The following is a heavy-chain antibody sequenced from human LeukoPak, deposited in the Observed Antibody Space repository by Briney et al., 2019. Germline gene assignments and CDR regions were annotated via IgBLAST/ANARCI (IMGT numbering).Heavy chain of an antibody. V-gene: IGHV3-30*04. D-gene: IGHD3-9*01. CDR2: ISYDGSNK. CDR1: GFTFSSYA. J-gene: IGHJ6*03. Sequence: GGSLRLSCAASGFTFSSYAMHWVRQAPGKGLEWVAVISYDGSNKYYADSVKGRFTISRDNSKNTLYLQMNSLRAEDTAVYYCARASPYYDILTGPQDYYKDVWGKGTTVAISS. CDR3: ARASPYYDILTGPQDYYKDV.